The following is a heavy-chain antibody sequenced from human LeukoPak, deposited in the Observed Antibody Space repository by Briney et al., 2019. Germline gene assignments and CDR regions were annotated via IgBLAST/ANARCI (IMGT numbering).Heavy chain of an antibody. CDR2: IKQDGSEK. D-gene: IGHD1/OR15-1a*01. CDR3: ARSIIATRSKFDY. Sequence: GGSLRLSCAASGFTFSSYWMSWVRQAPGKGLEWVANIKQDGSEKYHVDSVKGRFTISRDNAKNSLYLQMNSLRAEDTAVYYCARSIIATRSKFDYWGQGNLVTVSS. V-gene: IGHV3-7*05. J-gene: IGHJ4*02. CDR1: GFTFSSYW.